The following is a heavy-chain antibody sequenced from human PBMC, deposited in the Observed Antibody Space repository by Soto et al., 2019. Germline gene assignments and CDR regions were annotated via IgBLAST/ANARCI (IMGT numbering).Heavy chain of an antibody. V-gene: IGHV4-30-4*01. CDR3: ARGRTRAPIDY. CDR1: GDSISSGDYY. CDR2: IYYSGFT. J-gene: IGHJ4*02. Sequence: QVQLQESGPGLVKPSQTLSLTCTVSGDSISSGDYYWSWIRQPPGKGLEWIGYIYYSGFTYYNPSLKSRFTISVDTSKNQFSLKLSSVTATDTAVYYCARGRTRAPIDYWGQGTLVTVSS.